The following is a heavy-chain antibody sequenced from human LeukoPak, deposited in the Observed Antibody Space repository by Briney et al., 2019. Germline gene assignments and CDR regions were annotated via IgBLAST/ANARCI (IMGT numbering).Heavy chain of an antibody. D-gene: IGHD5-18*01. CDR3: ARVVDSAVVTPFDY. J-gene: IGHJ4*02. V-gene: IGHV4-61*01. CDR2: IYYSGST. Sequence: SETLSLTCTVSGGSISSGSYYWGWIRQPPGKGLEWIGYIYYSGSTNLNPSLKSRVTISIDTSKSQFSLRLSSVTAADTAVYYCARVVDSAVVTPFDYWGQGTLVAVSS. CDR1: GGSISSGSYY.